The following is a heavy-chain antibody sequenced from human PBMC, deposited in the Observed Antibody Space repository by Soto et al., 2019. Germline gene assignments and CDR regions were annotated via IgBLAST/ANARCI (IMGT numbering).Heavy chain of an antibody. J-gene: IGHJ5*02. CDR3: ARKHSLDYIRWGLDP. V-gene: IGHV1-2*02. CDR2: INPKSDDT. Sequence: ASVKVSCKASGYPFSDNQIHWLRRAPGQGLEWMGRINPKSDDTNYAQMFQGRVTMTRDTSIDTAYLELTGLTSDDTATYYCARKHSLDYIRWGLDPWGQGTLVTVSS. CDR1: GYPFSDNQ. D-gene: IGHD4-4*01.